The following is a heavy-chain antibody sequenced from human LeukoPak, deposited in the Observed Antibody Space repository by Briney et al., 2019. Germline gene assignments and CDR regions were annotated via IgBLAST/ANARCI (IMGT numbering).Heavy chain of an antibody. CDR1: GFNINYYY. D-gene: IGHD3-10*01. Sequence: GGSLRLSCAASGFNINYYYMSWVRQSPGKGLEWVANIKGDGSVKYYVGSVRDRFTISRDNAKNSLYLQMNSLRVEDTAVYYCARDPGPFDIWGQGTLVTVSS. CDR3: ARDPGPFDI. J-gene: IGHJ3*02. V-gene: IGHV3-7*01. CDR2: IKGDGSVK.